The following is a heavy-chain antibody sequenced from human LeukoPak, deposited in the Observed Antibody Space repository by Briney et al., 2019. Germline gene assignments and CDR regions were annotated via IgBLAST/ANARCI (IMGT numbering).Heavy chain of an antibody. V-gene: IGHV4-59*01. CDR2: IYYSGGT. CDR1: GGSISSYY. D-gene: IGHD5-18*01. Sequence: SETLSLTCTVSGGSISSYYWSWIRQPPGKGLEWIGYIYYSGGTNYNPSLKSRVTTSVDTSKNQFSLKLSSVTAADTAVYYCARDGSREDSYGYSRAFDIWGQGTMVTVSS. J-gene: IGHJ3*02. CDR3: ARDGSREDSYGYSRAFDI.